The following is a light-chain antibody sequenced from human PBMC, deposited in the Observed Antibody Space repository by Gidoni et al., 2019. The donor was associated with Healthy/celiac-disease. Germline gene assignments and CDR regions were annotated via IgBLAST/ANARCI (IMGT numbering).Light chain of an antibody. CDR3: SSYTSSSTLWVV. CDR1: SSDVGGYNY. J-gene: IGLJ2*01. Sequence: QSALTQPASVSGSPGQSITISCTGTSSDVGGYNYVSWYQQPPGKAPKLMIYDVSNRPSGVSNRFSGSKSGNTASLTISGLQAEDEADYYCSSYTSSSTLWVVFGGGTKLTVL. V-gene: IGLV2-14*01. CDR2: DVS.